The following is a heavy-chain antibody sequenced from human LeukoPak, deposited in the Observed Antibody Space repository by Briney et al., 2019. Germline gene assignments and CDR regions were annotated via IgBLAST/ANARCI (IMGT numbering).Heavy chain of an antibody. J-gene: IGHJ6*03. D-gene: IGHD3-3*01. CDR2: MNPNSGNT. Sequence: ASVKVSCKASGYTFTSYDINWVRQATGQGLEWMGWMNPNSGNTGYAQKFQGRVTITRNTSISTAYMELSSRRSEDTAVYYCARGSTYYDFWSGYYTRGSNYYYYYMDVWGKGTTVTVSS. CDR1: GYTFTSYD. CDR3: ARGSTYYDFWSGYYTRGSNYYYYYMDV. V-gene: IGHV1-8*03.